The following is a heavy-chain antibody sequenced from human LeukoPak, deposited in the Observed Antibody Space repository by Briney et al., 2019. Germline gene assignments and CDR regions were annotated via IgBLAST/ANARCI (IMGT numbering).Heavy chain of an antibody. D-gene: IGHD3-22*01. CDR3: ARSPYYYDSSALDY. CDR1: GYTFTSYG. Sequence: SCKASGYTFTSYGISWIRQPPGKGLEWIGYIFYSGSTNYNPSLKSRVTISVDTSKNQFSLKLRSVTAADTAVYYCARSPYYYDSSALDYWGQGILVTVSS. V-gene: IGHV4-59*01. J-gene: IGHJ4*02. CDR2: IFYSGST.